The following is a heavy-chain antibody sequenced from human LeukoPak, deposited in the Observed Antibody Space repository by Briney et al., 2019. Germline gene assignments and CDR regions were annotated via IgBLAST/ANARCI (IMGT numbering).Heavy chain of an antibody. CDR1: GGSISSGDYY. CDR3: ARPYYYDSRIDP. J-gene: IGHJ5*02. CDR2: TYYSGST. V-gene: IGHV4-30-4*01. Sequence: SETLSLTCTVSGGSISSGDYYWSWIRQPPGKGLEWIGYTYYSGSTYYNPSLKSRATISVDTSKNQFSLKLTSVTAADTAVYYCARPYYYDSRIDPWCQGTLVTVSS. D-gene: IGHD3-22*01.